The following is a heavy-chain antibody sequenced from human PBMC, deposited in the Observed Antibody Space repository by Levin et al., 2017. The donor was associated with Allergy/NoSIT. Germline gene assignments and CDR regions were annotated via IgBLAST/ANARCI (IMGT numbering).Heavy chain of an antibody. D-gene: IGHD6-19*01. CDR3: ARSRIAVSMKVGYYYYGMDV. CDR2: IYYSGST. V-gene: IGHV4-39*01. CDR1: GGSISSSSYY. J-gene: IGHJ6*02. Sequence: SETLSLTCTVSGGSISSSSYYWGWIRQPPGKGLEWIGSIYYSGSTYYNPSLKSRVTISVDTSKNQFSLKLSSVTAADTAVYYCARSRIAVSMKVGYYYYGMDVWGQGTTVTVSS.